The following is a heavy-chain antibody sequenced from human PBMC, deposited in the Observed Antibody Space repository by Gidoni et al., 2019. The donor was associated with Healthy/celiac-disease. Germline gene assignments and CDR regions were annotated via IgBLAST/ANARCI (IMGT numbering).Heavy chain of an antibody. V-gene: IGHV3-49*03. Sequence: EVQLVESGGGLVQPGRSLRLSCTASGFTFGDYATSWFRQAPGKGLEWVGFIRSKAYGGTTEYAASVKGRFTISRDDSKSIAYLQMNSLKTEDTAVYYCTRDRGITIFGVVIIPIDYWGQGTLVTVSS. J-gene: IGHJ4*02. D-gene: IGHD3-3*01. CDR2: IRSKAYGGTT. CDR1: GFTFGDYA. CDR3: TRDRGITIFGVVIIPIDY.